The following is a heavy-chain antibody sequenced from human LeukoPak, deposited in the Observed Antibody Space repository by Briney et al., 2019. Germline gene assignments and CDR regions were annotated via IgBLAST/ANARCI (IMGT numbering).Heavy chain of an antibody. CDR3: ARVIQLWSLYYFDY. D-gene: IGHD5-18*01. Sequence: GGSLRLSCAASGFTFSSYEMNWVRQAPGKGLEWVSYISSSGSTIYYADSVKGRFTISRDNAKNSLYLQMNSLRPEDTAVYYCARVIQLWSLYYFDYWGQGTLVTVSS. J-gene: IGHJ4*02. CDR1: GFTFSSYE. CDR2: ISSSGSTI. V-gene: IGHV3-48*03.